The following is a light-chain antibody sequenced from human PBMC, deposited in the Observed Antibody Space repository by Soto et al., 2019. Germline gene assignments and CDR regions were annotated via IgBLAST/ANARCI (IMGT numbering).Light chain of an antibody. J-gene: IGKJ5*01. V-gene: IGKV3-15*01. CDR3: QQRSNWPIT. Sequence: DMVMTQSPATLSVSPGERATLYCRASQSGSSSLAWYQQKPGRSPRLLIYGASTRATGIPARFSGSGSGTEFTLTINGLQSEDFAVYYCQQRSNWPITFGQGTRLEIK. CDR1: QSGSSS. CDR2: GAS.